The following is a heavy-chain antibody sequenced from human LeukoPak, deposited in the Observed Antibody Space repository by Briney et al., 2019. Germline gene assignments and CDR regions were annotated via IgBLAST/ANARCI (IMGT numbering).Heavy chain of an antibody. Sequence: SQTLSLTCAISGDSVSSNSAAWDWIRQSPSRGLEWLGRTYYRSKWHNDYAVSVKSRITINPDTSKNQFSLQLNSVTPEDTAVYYYAHGFAPRFDPWGQGTLVTVSS. D-gene: IGHD3-10*01. CDR3: AHGFAPRFDP. CDR2: TYYRSKWHN. J-gene: IGHJ5*02. V-gene: IGHV6-1*01. CDR1: GDSVSSNSAA.